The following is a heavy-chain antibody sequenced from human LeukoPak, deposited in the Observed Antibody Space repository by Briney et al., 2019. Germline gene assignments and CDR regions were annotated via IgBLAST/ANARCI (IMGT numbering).Heavy chain of an antibody. CDR3: AKGFDY. CDR1: GFTFSSYG. CDR2: ISYDGSNK. J-gene: IGHJ4*02. Sequence: PGGSLRLSCAASGFTFSSYGMHWVRQAPGKGLEWVAVISYDGSNKYYADSVKGRFTISRDNSKNTLYLQMNSLRAEDMAVYYCAKGFDYWGQGTLVTVSS. V-gene: IGHV3-30*18.